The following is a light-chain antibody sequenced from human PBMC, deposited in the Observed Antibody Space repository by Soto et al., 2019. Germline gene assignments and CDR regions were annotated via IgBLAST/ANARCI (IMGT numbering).Light chain of an antibody. J-gene: IGKJ1*01. CDR1: QSVSNTY. Sequence: EVVLTQSPGTLSLSPGERATLSCRASQSVSNTYVAWYQHIPGQTPRLLIYGASNRATGIPDRFSGSGSGTDFTLTISRLEPEDFAVYYCQQYVSSPRTFGQGTKVDIK. CDR2: GAS. V-gene: IGKV3-20*01. CDR3: QQYVSSPRT.